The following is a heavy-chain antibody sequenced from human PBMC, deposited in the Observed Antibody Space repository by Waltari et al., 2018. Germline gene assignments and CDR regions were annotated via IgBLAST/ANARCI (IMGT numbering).Heavy chain of an antibody. D-gene: IGHD3-10*01. CDR1: GFTFSSYS. Sequence: EVQLVESGGGLVQPGGSLRLSCAASGFTFSSYSMNWVRQAPGKGVGWVSYISSSSSTIYYADSVKGRFTISRDNAKNSLYLQMNSLRAEDTAVYYCARDSSGSYDDYWGQGTLVTVSS. CDR3: ARDSSGSYDDY. CDR2: ISSSSSTI. V-gene: IGHV3-48*01. J-gene: IGHJ4*02.